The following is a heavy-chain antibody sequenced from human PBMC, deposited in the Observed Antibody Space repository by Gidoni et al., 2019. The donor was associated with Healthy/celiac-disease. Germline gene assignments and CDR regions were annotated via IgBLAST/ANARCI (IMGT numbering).Heavy chain of an antibody. CDR2: IKSNTDGVTT. D-gene: IGHD1-7*01. J-gene: IGHJ4*02. CDR3: TTARYNWNYRD. V-gene: IGHV3-15*01. Sequence: EVQLVESGGGVVKRGGSLRLSGAASGFTCSNAWMSWVRQAPGKWLEWFGRIKSNTDGVTTDYAAPVKGRFTISRDDSKNTLYLQMNSLKTEDTAVYYCTTARYNWNYRDWGQGTLVTVSS. CDR1: GFTCSNAW.